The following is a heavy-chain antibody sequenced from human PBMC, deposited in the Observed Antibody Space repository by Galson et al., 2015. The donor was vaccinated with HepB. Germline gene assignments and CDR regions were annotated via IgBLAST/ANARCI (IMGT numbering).Heavy chain of an antibody. CDR2: IIPILGIA. CDR3: ARGNGIVATIGAFDI. V-gene: IGHV1-69*02. J-gene: IGHJ3*02. Sequence: SVKVSCKASGGTFSSYTISWVRQAPGQGLEWMGRIIPILGIANYAQKFQGRVTITADKSTSTAYMELSSLRSEDTAVYYCARGNGIVATIGAFDIWGQGTMVTVSS. D-gene: IGHD5-12*01. CDR1: GGTFSSYT.